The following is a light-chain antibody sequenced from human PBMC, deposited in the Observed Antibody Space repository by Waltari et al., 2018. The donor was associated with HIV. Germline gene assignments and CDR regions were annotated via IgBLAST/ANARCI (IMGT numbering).Light chain of an antibody. J-gene: IGLJ2*01. CDR1: SSDVGSYDL. CDR3: CSYAGSSAVV. V-gene: IGLV2-23*02. Sequence: QSALTQPASESVSPGQSITISCTGTSSDVGSYDLVPWYQLHPGKAPKLMIYEVTKRPSGVSNRFSGSKSGNTASLTISGLQAEDEADYYCCSYAGSSAVVFGGGTKLTVL. CDR2: EVT.